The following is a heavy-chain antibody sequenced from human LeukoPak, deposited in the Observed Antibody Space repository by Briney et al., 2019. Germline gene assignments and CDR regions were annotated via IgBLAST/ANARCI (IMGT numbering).Heavy chain of an antibody. CDR3: ARDPTREKDNHDAFDI. D-gene: IGHD2-15*01. J-gene: IGHJ3*02. V-gene: IGHV4-59*01. CDR2: IYYSGST. CDR1: GGSISSYY. Sequence: SETLSLTCTVSGGSISSYYWSWIRQPPGKGLEWIGYIYYSGSTNYNPSLKSRVTISVDTSKNQFSLKLSSVTAADTAVYYCARDPTREKDNHDAFDIWGQGTMVTVSS.